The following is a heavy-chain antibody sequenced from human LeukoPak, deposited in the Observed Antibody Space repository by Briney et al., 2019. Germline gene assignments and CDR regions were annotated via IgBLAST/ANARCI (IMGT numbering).Heavy chain of an antibody. CDR2: ISSDGSSR. CDR1: GFPFNSHW. J-gene: IGHJ4*02. CDR3: VYSGNYRFDY. V-gene: IGHV3-74*01. D-gene: IGHD1-26*01. Sequence: AGGSLRLSCAASGFPFNSHWMHWVSHAPGKGRVWVSRISSDGSSRRCAESVKGRFTISRDNAKNTLYLEMNSLRDEDTAIYYCVYSGNYRFDYWGQGTLVTVSS.